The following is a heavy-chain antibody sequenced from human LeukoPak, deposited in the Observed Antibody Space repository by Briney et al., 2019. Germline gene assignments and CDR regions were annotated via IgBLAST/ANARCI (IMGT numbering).Heavy chain of an antibody. CDR1: GFTFSSYA. Sequence: GGSLRLSCAASGFTFSSYAMSWVRQAPGKGLEWVSAISGSGGSTYYADSVKGRFTISRDNAKNSLYLQMNSLRAEDTAVYYCARVGLTGYDAFDIWGLGTMVTVSP. J-gene: IGHJ3*02. CDR3: ARVGLTGYDAFDI. D-gene: IGHD1-26*01. CDR2: ISGSGGST. V-gene: IGHV3-23*01.